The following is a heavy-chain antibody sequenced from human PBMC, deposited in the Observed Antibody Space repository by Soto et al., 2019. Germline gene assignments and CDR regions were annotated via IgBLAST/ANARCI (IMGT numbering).Heavy chain of an antibody. CDR3: ARGPQTSDF. V-gene: IGHV1-18*04. D-gene: IGHD2-2*01. Sequence: QVQLVQSGAEVKKPGDSVKVSCKTSGYIFTTYSIAWVQQAPGQGLEWMGWINTYNGKTHYAQKFQGRVSVTTDPSTGTVYMELRSLTSDDTAVYYCARGPQTSDFWGQGTLVTVSS. CDR1: GYIFTTYS. CDR2: INTYNGKT. J-gene: IGHJ4*02.